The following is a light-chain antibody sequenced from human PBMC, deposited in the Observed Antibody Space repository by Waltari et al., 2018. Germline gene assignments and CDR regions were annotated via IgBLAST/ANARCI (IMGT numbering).Light chain of an antibody. CDR1: SGHSTNV. J-gene: IGLJ3*02. CDR2: VNSDGSH. CDR3: ETGGHGTWV. Sequence: QLVLTQSPSASASLGASVTLTCTLSSGHSTNVIAWHQQLPERGPRYLMKVNSDGSHSKGDEIPDRFSGSSSGAERYLTISSLQSEDEADYYCETGGHGTWVFGGGTKLTVL. V-gene: IGLV4-69*01.